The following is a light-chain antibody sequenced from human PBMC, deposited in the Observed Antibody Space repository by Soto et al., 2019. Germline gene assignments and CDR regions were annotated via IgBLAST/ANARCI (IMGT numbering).Light chain of an antibody. V-gene: IGKV1D-12*01. Sequence: DIQMTQSPSSVSASVGDRVTITCRAIQGISTGLAWYHQKPGKAPKLLIYAASRLQSGVPSRCSGSGSGTDLTITIASLQPEDFTTYYCQVHNQFPLFGQGTRLEIK. CDR2: AAS. CDR1: QGISTG. J-gene: IGKJ5*01. CDR3: QVHNQFPL.